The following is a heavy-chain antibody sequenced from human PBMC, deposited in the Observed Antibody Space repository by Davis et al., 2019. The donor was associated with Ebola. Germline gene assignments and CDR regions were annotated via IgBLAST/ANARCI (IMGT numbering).Heavy chain of an antibody. CDR2: IIPILGIA. V-gene: IGHV1-69*04. J-gene: IGHJ5*02. CDR3: ATDRVEMTTIVGGNWFDP. Sequence: SVKVSCKASRGTFSSYAISWVRQAPGQGLEWMGRIIPILGIANYAQKFQGRVTITADESTSTAYMELSSLRSEDTAVYYCATDRVEMTTIVGGNWFDPWGQGTLVTVSS. CDR1: RGTFSSYA. D-gene: IGHD5-24*01.